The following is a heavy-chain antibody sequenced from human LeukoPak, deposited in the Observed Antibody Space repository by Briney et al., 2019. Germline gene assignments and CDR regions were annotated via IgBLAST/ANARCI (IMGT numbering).Heavy chain of an antibody. CDR3: ARGLVPLYYFDY. CDR2: IYHSGST. J-gene: IGHJ4*02. D-gene: IGHD4-23*01. Sequence: LRLSCAASGFTFSSYAMSWVRQAPGKGLEWIGYIYHSGSTYYNPSLKSRVTISVDRSKNQFSLKLSSVTAADTAVYYCARGLVPLYYFDYWGQGTLVTVSS. V-gene: IGHV4-30-2*01. CDR1: GFTFSSYA.